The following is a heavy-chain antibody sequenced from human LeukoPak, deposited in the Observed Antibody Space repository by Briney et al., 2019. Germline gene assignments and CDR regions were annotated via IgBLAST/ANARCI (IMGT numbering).Heavy chain of an antibody. CDR3: ARDLGYTPGRDAFDI. CDR2: ISSSGSTI. V-gene: IGHV3-48*03. CDR1: GFTFSSYE. Sequence: GGSLRLSCAASGFTFSSYEMNWVRQAPGKGLEWVSYISSSGSTIYYADSVKGRFTISRDNAKNSLYLQMNSLRAEDMAVYYCARDLGYTPGRDAFDIWGQGTMVTVSS. D-gene: IGHD5-18*01. J-gene: IGHJ3*02.